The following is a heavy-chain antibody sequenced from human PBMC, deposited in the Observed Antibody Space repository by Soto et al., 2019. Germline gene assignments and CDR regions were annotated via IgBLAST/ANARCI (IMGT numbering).Heavy chain of an antibody. V-gene: IGHV1-18*01. Sequence: GASVKVSCKASGYTFITYGISWVRQAPGQGLEWMGWISAFSGNTKYAQRLQGRVTMTTDTSTSTAYMELRSLRYDDTAMYYCTREDYDSRDYAFDIWGLGTLVTVSS. J-gene: IGHJ3*02. CDR2: ISAFSGNT. CDR3: TREDYDSRDYAFDI. CDR1: GYTFITYG. D-gene: IGHD3-22*01.